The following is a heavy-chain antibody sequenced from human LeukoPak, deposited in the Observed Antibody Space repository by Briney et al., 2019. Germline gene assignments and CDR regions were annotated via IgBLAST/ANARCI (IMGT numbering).Heavy chain of an antibody. V-gene: IGHV3-23*01. D-gene: IGHD3-10*01. CDR1: GFTFSNYA. Sequence: AGGSLRLSCAASGFTFSNYAMMWVRQAPGKRLEWVSSTTGSGDGTYYADSVRGRFTISRDNSENTLYLQLNSLRADDTAVYFCVKGFVHPTYYFDYWGQGTLVTVSS. CDR3: VKGFVHPTYYFDY. J-gene: IGHJ4*02. CDR2: TTGSGDGT.